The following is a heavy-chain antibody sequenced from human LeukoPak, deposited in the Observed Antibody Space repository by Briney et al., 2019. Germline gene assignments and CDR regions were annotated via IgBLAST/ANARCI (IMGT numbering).Heavy chain of an antibody. D-gene: IGHD3-22*01. CDR1: GFTVSSNY. J-gene: IGHJ5*02. CDR2: IYSGGSA. CDR3: AREGNYYDSSGYYWFDP. Sequence: PGGSLRLSCAASGFTVSSNYMSWVRPAPGKGLEWVSVIYSGGSAYYADSVKGRFTISRDNSKNTLYLQMNSLRAEDTAVYYCAREGNYYDSSGYYWFDPWGQGTLVTVSS. V-gene: IGHV3-66*01.